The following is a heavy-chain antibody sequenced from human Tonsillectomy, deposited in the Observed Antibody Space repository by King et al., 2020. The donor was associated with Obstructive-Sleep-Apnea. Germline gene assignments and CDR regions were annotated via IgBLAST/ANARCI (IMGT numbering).Heavy chain of an antibody. CDR1: GGSISSSSYY. Sequence: QLQESGPGLVRPSETLSLTCTVSGGSISSSSYYWDWIRQPPGKGLQWIGTINYSGNTYYNPSLKRRVTISVDTSKNQFSLKLSSVTAADTAMYYCARDYIRLVIDSWGQGTLVAVSS. CDR3: ARDYIRLVIDS. V-gene: IGHV4-39*07. J-gene: IGHJ4*02. CDR2: INYSGNT. D-gene: IGHD3-9*01.